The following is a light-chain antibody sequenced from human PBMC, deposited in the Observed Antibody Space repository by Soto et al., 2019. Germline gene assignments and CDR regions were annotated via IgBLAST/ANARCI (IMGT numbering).Light chain of an antibody. J-gene: IGLJ1*01. Sequence: QSVLTQPASVSGSPGQSITISCTGTSSDVGGYNYVSWYQHHPGKAPKLLIYDVSNRPSGISNRFSGSKSDNTASLTISGLQPEDEADYYCSSYTTSNPRHKVFGPGTKVTVL. V-gene: IGLV2-14*03. CDR2: DVS. CDR3: SSYTTSNPRHKV. CDR1: SSDVGGYNY.